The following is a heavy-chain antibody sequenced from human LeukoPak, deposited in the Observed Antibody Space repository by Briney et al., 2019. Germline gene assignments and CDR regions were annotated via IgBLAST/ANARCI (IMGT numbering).Heavy chain of an antibody. V-gene: IGHV3-23*01. CDR3: ANPVWVGATTYY. Sequence: PGGSLRLSCAASGFTFSSYAMSWVRQAPGKGLEWVSAISGSGGSTYYADSVKGRFTISRDNPKNTLYLQMNSLRAEDTAVYYCANPVWVGATTYYWGQGTLVTVSS. CDR1: GFTFSSYA. D-gene: IGHD1-26*01. J-gene: IGHJ4*02. CDR2: ISGSGGST.